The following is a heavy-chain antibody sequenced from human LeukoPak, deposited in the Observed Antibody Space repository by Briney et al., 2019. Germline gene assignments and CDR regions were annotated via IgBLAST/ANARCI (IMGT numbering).Heavy chain of an antibody. Sequence: PGGSLRLSCAAPGFTFSSYAINWVRQAPGKGLEWVSAISGSGGSTYYADSVKGRFTISRDNSKNTLYLQMNSLRAEDTAVYYCAKVSGASSSWDFDYWGQGTLVTVSS. CDR2: ISGSGGST. V-gene: IGHV3-23*01. CDR3: AKVSGASSSWDFDY. D-gene: IGHD6-13*01. CDR1: GFTFSSYA. J-gene: IGHJ4*02.